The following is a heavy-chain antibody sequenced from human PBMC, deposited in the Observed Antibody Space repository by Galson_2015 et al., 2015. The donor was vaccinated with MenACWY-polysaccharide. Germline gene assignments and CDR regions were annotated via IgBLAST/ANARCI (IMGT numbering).Heavy chain of an antibody. CDR2: ISYDGGTK. Sequence: SLRLSCAASGVTSSNYGMHWVRQAPGKGLEWVAVISYDGGTKYYADSVKGRFTISRDKSRNTLYLQMDSLRPEDTAVYFCAREGDTYRSGRYGSWGQGTLVTVSS. J-gene: IGHJ4*02. D-gene: IGHD6-13*01. CDR1: GVTSSNYG. CDR3: AREGDTYRSGRYGS. V-gene: IGHV3-30*03.